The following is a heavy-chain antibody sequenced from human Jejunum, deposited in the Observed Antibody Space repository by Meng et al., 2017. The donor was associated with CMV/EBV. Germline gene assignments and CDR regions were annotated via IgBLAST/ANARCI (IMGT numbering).Heavy chain of an antibody. CDR3: ARDRGYSSGWGVFDY. CDR1: GGSISSGDYY. Sequence: QGQLQGSAQGLVKPSQTLSLTCSVSGGSISSGDYYWSWIRQSPEKGLEWIGFIYYSGASYSTPSLRSRVTMSMDTSTNQFSLRLNSVTAADTGVYFCARDRGYSSGWGVFDYWGRGTLVTVSS. J-gene: IGHJ4*02. D-gene: IGHD6-19*01. V-gene: IGHV4-30-4*01. CDR2: IYYSGAS.